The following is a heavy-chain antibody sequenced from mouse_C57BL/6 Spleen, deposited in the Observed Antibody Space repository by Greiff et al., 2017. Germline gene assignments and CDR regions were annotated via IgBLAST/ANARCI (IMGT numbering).Heavy chain of an antibody. CDR2: IYPGDGDT. Sequence: QVQLKQSGAELVKPGASVKISCKASGYAFSSYWMNWVKQRPGQGLEWIGQIYPGDGDTNYNGKFKGKATLTADKSSSTAYMQLSSLTSEDAAVYFCARYSDTTFAYWGQGTLVTVSA. CDR3: ARYSDTTFAY. V-gene: IGHV1-80*01. D-gene: IGHD5-1-1*01. J-gene: IGHJ3*01. CDR1: GYAFSSYW.